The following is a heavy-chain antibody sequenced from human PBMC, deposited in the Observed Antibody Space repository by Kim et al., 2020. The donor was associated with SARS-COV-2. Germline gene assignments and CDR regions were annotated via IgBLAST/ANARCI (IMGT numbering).Heavy chain of an antibody. V-gene: IGHV1-3*01. CDR3: ARDERMAIFGVGYYFDY. J-gene: IGHJ4*02. D-gene: IGHD3-3*01. Sequence: FQGRVTHTRDTSASTAYMELSSLRSEDTAVYYCARDERMAIFGVGYYFDYWGQGTLVTVSS.